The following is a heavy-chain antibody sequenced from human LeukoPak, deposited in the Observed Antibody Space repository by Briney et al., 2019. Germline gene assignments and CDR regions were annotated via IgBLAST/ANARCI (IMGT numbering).Heavy chain of an antibody. CDR1: EFTVSNNY. V-gene: IGHV3-53*01. Sequence: SGGSLRLSCAASEFTVSNNYMSWVRQAPGKGLEWVSLTYSGGNTYYADSVKGRFTVSRDNPKNPLYLQMNSLRAEDTAVYYCAKDPQARFWGPGTLVTVSS. J-gene: IGHJ4*02. CDR2: TYSGGNT. CDR3: AKDPQARF.